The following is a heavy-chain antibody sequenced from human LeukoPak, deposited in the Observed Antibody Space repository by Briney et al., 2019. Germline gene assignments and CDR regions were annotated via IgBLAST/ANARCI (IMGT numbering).Heavy chain of an antibody. CDR3: AHLGYCSGGSCYIRPLLQYYFDY. CDR2: IKEDGSEK. D-gene: IGHD2-15*01. CDR1: GLAFSYYW. Sequence: PGGSLRLSCAASGLAFSYYWMSWVRQAPGKGLEWVANIKEDGSEKHYVDSVKGRFTVSRDNVKNSLYLQMNSLRAEDTAVYYCAHLGYCSGGSCYIRPLLQYYFDYWGQGTLVTVSS. J-gene: IGHJ4*02. V-gene: IGHV3-7*03.